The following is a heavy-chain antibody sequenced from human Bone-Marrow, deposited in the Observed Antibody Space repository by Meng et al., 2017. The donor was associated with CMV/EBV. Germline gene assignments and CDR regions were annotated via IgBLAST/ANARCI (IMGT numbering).Heavy chain of an antibody. D-gene: IGHD1-26*01. CDR3: ARAIVGATLDAFDI. CDR2: INSDGSST. V-gene: IGHV3-74*01. Sequence: GESLKISCAASGFTFSSYWMSWVRQAPGKGLVWVSRINSDGSSTSYADSVKGRFTISRDNAKNTLYLQMNSLRAEDTAVYYCARAIVGATLDAFDIWGQGTMVTVSS. J-gene: IGHJ3*02. CDR1: GFTFSSYW.